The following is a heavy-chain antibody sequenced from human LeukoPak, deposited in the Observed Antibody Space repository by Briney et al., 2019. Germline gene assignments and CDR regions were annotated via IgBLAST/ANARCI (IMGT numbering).Heavy chain of an antibody. CDR3: ARSSMIVVAFLFDP. V-gene: IGHV4-61*02. J-gene: IGHJ5*02. CDR2: IYTSGST. CDR1: GGSISSGSYY. Sequence: SQTLSLTCTVSGGSISSGSYYWSWIRQPAGKGLEWIGRIYTSGSTNYNPSLKSRVTISVDTSRNQFSLKLSSVTAADTAVYYCARSSMIVVAFLFDPSGQGTLVTVSS. D-gene: IGHD3-22*01.